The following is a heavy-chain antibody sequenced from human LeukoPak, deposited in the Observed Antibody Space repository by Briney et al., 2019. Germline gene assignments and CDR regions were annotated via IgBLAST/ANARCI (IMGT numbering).Heavy chain of an antibody. CDR2: ISGCNGNP. V-gene: IGHV1-18*01. D-gene: IGHD3-16*01. CDR3: ARTWGMSYYYFYYMDV. CDR1: GYTFPTYG. Sequence: ASVKVSCKASGYTFPTYGISWVRQAPGQGLEWMGRISGCNGNPKYAQKFQGRVTMTTDSSTTTAYMELRSLTSDDTAVYYCARTWGMSYYYFYYMDVWGKGTTVTVSS. J-gene: IGHJ6*03.